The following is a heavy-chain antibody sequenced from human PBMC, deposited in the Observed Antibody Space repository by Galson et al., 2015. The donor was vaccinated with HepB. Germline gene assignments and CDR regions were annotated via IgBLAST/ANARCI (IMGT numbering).Heavy chain of an antibody. CDR1: GFTFSGYY. D-gene: IGHD4-17*01. J-gene: IGHJ6*03. CDR3: ARGKVAVTTRPYGGTHMDV. Sequence: LRLSCAASGFTFSGYYWSWIRQPPGKGLEWIGEINHSGSTNYNPSLKSRVTISVDTSRNQFSLKLSSVTAADTAVYYCARGKVAVTTRPYGGTHMDVWGKGTTVTVSS. CDR2: INHSGST. V-gene: IGHV4-34*01.